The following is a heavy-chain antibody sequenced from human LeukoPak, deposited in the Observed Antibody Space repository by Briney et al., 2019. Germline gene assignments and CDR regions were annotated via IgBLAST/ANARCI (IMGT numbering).Heavy chain of an antibody. Sequence: PGGSLRLSCAASGFTFSNYAMHCVRQAPGKGLEWMAVISYDGRNQYYADSVKGRFTVSRDNSRSTLYLQMNRLRGEDTAVYNCARYGGFLDYWGQGTLVTVSS. D-gene: IGHD3-16*01. CDR1: GFTFSNYA. V-gene: IGHV3-30*04. CDR3: ARYGGFLDY. CDR2: ISYDGRNQ. J-gene: IGHJ4*02.